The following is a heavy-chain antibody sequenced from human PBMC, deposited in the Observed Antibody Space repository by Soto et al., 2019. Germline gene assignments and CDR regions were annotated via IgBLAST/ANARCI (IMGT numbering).Heavy chain of an antibody. CDR2: ISAYNGNT. J-gene: IGHJ3*02. V-gene: IGHV1-18*01. CDR1: GYTFTTYG. D-gene: IGHD3-22*01. CDR3: ARVFFRLFAFEI. Sequence: QVQLVQSGGEVKKPGASVKVSCKASGYTFTTYGISWVRQAPGQGLEWMGWISAYNGNTSYAQKLHGRVTMTTDTSTSTAYMELRSLRSDDTAVYYCARVFFRLFAFEIWGQGTMVTVSS.